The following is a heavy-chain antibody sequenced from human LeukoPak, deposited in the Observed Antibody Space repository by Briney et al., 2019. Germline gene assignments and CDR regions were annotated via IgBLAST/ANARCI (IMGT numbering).Heavy chain of an antibody. CDR2: IIPILGIA. V-gene: IGHV1-69*04. CDR1: GYTFTSYG. D-gene: IGHD4-11*01. CDR3: ARDSTTASEN. J-gene: IGHJ4*02. Sequence: SVKVSCKASGYTFTSYGISWVRQAPGQGLEWMGRIIPILGIANYAQKFQGRVTITADKSTSTAYMELSSLRSEDTAVYYCARDSTTASENWGQGTLVTVSS.